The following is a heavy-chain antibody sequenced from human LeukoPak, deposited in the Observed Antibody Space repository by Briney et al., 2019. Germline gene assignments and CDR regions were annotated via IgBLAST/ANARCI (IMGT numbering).Heavy chain of an antibody. CDR1: GFTFSDYY. D-gene: IGHD3-22*01. CDR2: ITSSGSTI. CDR3: ARDSYYDSSPFDY. V-gene: IGHV3-11*01. Sequence: GGSLRLSCAASGFTFSDYYMSWIRQAPGKGLEWVSYITSSGSTIYYADSVKGRFTISRDNAKNSLYLQMNSLRAEDTAVYYCARDSYYDSSPFDYWGQGTLVTVSS. J-gene: IGHJ4*02.